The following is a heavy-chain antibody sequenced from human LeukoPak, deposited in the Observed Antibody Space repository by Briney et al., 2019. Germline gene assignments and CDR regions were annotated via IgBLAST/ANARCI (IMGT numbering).Heavy chain of an antibody. CDR3: AKDEAPAAGSWNYYYGMDV. CDR1: GFTLSSYA. V-gene: IGHV3-23*01. J-gene: IGHJ6*02. CDR2: IGGSGGGT. Sequence: PGGSLRLSCVASGFTLSSYAMNWVGQAPGKGLEWVSAIGGSGGGTYYADSVKGRFTVSRDDFKNTLYLQMNSLRVEDTAVYYCAKDEAPAAGSWNYYYGMDVWGQGTTVTVSS. D-gene: IGHD6-13*01.